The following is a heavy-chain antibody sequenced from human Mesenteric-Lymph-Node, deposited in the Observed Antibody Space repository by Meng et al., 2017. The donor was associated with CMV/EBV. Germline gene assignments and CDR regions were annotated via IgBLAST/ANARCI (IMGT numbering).Heavy chain of an antibody. D-gene: IGHD1-26*01. J-gene: IGHJ4*02. Sequence: GSLRLSCTVSGGSISSHSNHWGWIRQPPGKGLEWIGRIYYSGNTDYNPSLESRVTMSIDTSKSQFSLKVSSVTAADTGVYYCARTGPVGAADYWGQGTLVTVSS. CDR3: ARTGPVGAADY. CDR1: GGSISSHSNH. CDR2: IYYSGNT. V-gene: IGHV4-39*01.